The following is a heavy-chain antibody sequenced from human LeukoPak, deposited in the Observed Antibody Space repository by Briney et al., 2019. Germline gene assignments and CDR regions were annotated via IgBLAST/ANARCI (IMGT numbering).Heavy chain of an antibody. J-gene: IGHJ4*02. D-gene: IGHD5-18*01. CDR3: ARGSRGYSYG. V-gene: IGHV4-61*01. CDR2: IYYSGST. CDR1: GASVSSGSYY. Sequence: SETLSLTCTVSGASVSSGSYYWSWIRQPPGKGLEWIGYIYYSGSTNYNPSLKSRVTISVDTSKNQFSLKLSSVTAADTAVYYCARGSRGYSYGRGQGTLVTVSS.